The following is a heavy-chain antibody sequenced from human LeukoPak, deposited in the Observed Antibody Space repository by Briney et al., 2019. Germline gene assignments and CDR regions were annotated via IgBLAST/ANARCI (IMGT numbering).Heavy chain of an antibody. CDR1: GGSFSDYS. Sequence: KPPETLSLTCAVYGGSFSDYSWTWIRQPPGKGLEWIGEINQSGSTNYNPSLKSRVTISVDTSKNQFSLKLSSVTAADTAVYYCARESYYYMDVWGKGTTVTVSS. CDR2: INQSGST. CDR3: ARESYYYMDV. J-gene: IGHJ6*03. V-gene: IGHV4-34*01.